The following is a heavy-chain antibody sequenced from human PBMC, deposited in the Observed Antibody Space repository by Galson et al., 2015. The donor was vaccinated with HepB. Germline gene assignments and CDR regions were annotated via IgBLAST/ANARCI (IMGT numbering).Heavy chain of an antibody. CDR1: GASIRTLDW. Sequence: ETLSLTCAVSGASIRTLDWWSWVRQSPGKRLEWIGQIYHSGDANYNPSFKSRVTMSVDTSKNQSSLKLSSVTAADTAIYYCARDWIRDGASYYFDYWGQGTLVTVSS. J-gene: IGHJ4*02. CDR3: ARDWIRDGASYYFDY. D-gene: IGHD5-24*01. CDR2: IYHSGDA. V-gene: IGHV4/OR15-8*01.